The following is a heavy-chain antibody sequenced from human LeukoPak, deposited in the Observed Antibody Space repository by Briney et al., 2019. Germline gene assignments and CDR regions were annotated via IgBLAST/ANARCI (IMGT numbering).Heavy chain of an antibody. Sequence: KPSETLSLTCTVSGGSFSSSSYYWGWIRQPPGKGLEWIGEINHSGSTNYNPSLKSRVTISVDTSKNQFSLKLSSVTAADTAVYYCARGYSSSWRRYFQHWGQGTLVTVSS. CDR3: ARGYSSSWRRYFQH. V-gene: IGHV4-39*07. D-gene: IGHD6-13*01. CDR1: GGSFSSSSYY. J-gene: IGHJ1*01. CDR2: INHSGST.